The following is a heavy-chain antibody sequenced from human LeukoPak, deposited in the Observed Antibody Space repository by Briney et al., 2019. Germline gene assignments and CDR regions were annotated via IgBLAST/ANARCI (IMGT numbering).Heavy chain of an antibody. CDR3: ANYRS. CDR1: GFTFSSYA. V-gene: IGHV3-23*01. D-gene: IGHD1-14*01. J-gene: IGHJ4*02. Sequence: GGSLRLSCAGSGFTFSSYAMSWVRQAPGKGLEWVSGISGSGSSTHYADSVKGRFTISRDNSKSTLYLQMSSLRDEDTTVYYCANYRSWGQGTLVTVSS. CDR2: ISGSGSST.